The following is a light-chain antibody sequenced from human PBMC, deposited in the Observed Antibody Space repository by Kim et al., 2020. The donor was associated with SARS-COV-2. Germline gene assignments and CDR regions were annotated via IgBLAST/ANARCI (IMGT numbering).Light chain of an antibody. CDR2: AAS. CDR3: QQHYSYPRT. V-gene: IGKV1-8*01. Sequence: ASTGDRVTSACRASQGISSYLAWYQQKPGKAPKLLIYAASTLQSGVPSRFSGSGSGTDFTLTISCLQSEDFATYYCQQHYSYPRTFGQGTKVDIK. J-gene: IGKJ1*01. CDR1: QGISSY.